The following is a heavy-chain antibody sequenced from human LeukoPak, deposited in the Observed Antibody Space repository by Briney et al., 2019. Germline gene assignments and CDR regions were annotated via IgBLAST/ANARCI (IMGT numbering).Heavy chain of an antibody. CDR3: TRATAGGYCGGDCWDWFDP. D-gene: IGHD2-21*02. CDR1: GFTFGDYA. J-gene: IGHJ5*02. V-gene: IGHV3-49*03. CDR2: IRSKAYGGTT. Sequence: GGSLRLSCTASGFTFGDYAMSWFRQAPGKGLEWVGFIRSKAYGGTTEYAASVKGRFTISRDDSKSIAYLQMNSLKTEDTAVYYCTRATAGGYCGGDCWDWFDPWGQGTLVTVSS.